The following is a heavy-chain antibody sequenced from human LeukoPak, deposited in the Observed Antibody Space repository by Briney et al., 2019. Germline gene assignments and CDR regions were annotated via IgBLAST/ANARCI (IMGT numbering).Heavy chain of an antibody. D-gene: IGHD5-12*01. J-gene: IGHJ6*02. CDR3: ASCQFGATMGASGETPLDV. Sequence: SVKVSCKASGGTFSSYAISWVRQAPGQGLEWMGRIIPIFGIANYAQKFQGRVTITADKSTSTAYMELSSLRSEDTAVYYCASCQFGATMGASGETPLDVWGQGTTVTVSS. CDR2: IIPIFGIA. V-gene: IGHV1-69*04. CDR1: GGTFSSYA.